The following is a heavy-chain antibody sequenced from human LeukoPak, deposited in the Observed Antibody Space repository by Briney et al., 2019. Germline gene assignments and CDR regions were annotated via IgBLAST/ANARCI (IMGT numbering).Heavy chain of an antibody. Sequence: PGGSLRLSCAASGFTLSTYTMSWVRQAPGKGLEWVSAIIGSGGDTYYADSVKGRFTISRDNSKNTLYLQMNSLRAEYTAVYYRAKDIWVSAAGMFDYWGQGTLVTVSS. CDR1: GFTLSTYT. V-gene: IGHV3-23*01. J-gene: IGHJ4*02. CDR3: AKDIWVSAAGMFDY. CDR2: IIGSGGDT. D-gene: IGHD6-13*01.